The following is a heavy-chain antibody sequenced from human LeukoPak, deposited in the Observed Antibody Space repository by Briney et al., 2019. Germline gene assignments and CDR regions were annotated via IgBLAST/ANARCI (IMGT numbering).Heavy chain of an antibody. J-gene: IGHJ4*02. Sequence: GGSLRLSCAASGFTFSSYAMSWVRQAPGKGLEWVSAISGSGGSTYYADSVKGRFTISRDNSKNTLYLQMNSLRAEDTAVYYCAKDQYYDFWSGYYTFDYWGQGTLVTVSS. CDR2: ISGSGGST. CDR3: AKDQYYDFWSGYYTFDY. V-gene: IGHV3-23*01. D-gene: IGHD3-3*01. CDR1: GFTFSSYA.